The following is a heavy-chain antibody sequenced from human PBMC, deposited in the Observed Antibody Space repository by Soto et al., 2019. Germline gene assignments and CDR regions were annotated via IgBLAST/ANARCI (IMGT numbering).Heavy chain of an antibody. CDR2: IYYSGST. J-gene: IGHJ4*02. V-gene: IGHV4-59*08. CDR3: ASTTVTTGGAYYFDY. Sequence: PSETLSLTCAVYGGSFSGYYWSWIRQPPGKGLEWIGYIYYSGSTNYNPSLKSRVTISVDTSKNQFSLKLSSVTAADTAVYYCASTTVTTGGAYYFDYWGQGTLVTVSS. D-gene: IGHD4-17*01. CDR1: GGSFSGYY.